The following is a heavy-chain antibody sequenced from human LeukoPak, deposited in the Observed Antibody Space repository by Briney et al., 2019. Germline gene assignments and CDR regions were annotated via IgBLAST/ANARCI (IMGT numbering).Heavy chain of an antibody. CDR1: GYTFTSYY. CDR2: INPSGGST. D-gene: IGHD3-22*01. Sequence: GASVKVSCKASGYTFTSYYMHWVRQAPGQGLEWMGIINPSGGSTSYAQKFQGRVTMTRDMSTSTVYMELSSLRSEDTAVYYCARGHYDSSGYYLYFGIWYMDVWGRGTTVTVSS. J-gene: IGHJ6*03. V-gene: IGHV1-46*01. CDR3: ARGHYDSSGYYLYFGIWYMDV.